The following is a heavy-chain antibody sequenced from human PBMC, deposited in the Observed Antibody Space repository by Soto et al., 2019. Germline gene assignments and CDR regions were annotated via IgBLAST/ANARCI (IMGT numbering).Heavy chain of an antibody. CDR3: ARLYCSSTSCYMWFAP. J-gene: IGHJ5*02. CDR1: GYSFTSYW. CDR2: IDPSDSYT. V-gene: IGHV5-10-1*01. Sequence: PGESLKISCKSSGYSFTSYWISWVRQMPGKGLEWMGRIDPSDSYTNYSPSFQGHVTISADKSISTAYLQWSSLKASDTAMYYCARLYCSSTSCYMWFAPWGQGTLVTVSS. D-gene: IGHD2-2*02.